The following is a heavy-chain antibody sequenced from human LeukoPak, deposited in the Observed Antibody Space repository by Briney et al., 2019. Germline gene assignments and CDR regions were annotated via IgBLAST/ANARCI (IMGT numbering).Heavy chain of an antibody. D-gene: IGHD2-2*01. CDR3: ARDQRYCSSTSCYGSLRWPGY. V-gene: IGHV1-2*02. CDR1: GYTFTGYY. CDR2: INPNSGGT. Sequence: ASVKVSCKASGYTFTGYYMHWVRQAPGQGLEWMGWINPNSGGTNYAQKFQGRVTMTGDTSISTAYMELSRLRSDDTAVYYCARDQRYCSSTSCYGSLRWPGYWGQGTLVTVSS. J-gene: IGHJ4*02.